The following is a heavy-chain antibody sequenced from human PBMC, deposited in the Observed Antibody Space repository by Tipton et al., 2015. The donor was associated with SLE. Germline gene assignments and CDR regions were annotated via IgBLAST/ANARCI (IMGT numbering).Heavy chain of an antibody. J-gene: IGHJ6*03. D-gene: IGHD7-27*01. CDR1: GGSINSYY. V-gene: IGHV4-59*01. CDR3: ARELGGDYYFHYMDV. CDR2: FHHSGST. Sequence: TLSLTCTVSGGSINSYYWNWIRQSPGKGLEWIGYFHHSGSTNYNPSLQSRVTISRDPSKNQFSLNLSSATAADTAVYYCARELGGDYYFHYMDVWGKGTTVTVSS.